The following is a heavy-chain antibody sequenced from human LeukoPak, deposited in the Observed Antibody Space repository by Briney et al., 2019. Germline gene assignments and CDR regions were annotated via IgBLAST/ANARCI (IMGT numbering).Heavy chain of an antibody. D-gene: IGHD2-21*02. Sequence: GGSLRLSCAASGFTFSGYAMHWVRQAPGKGLEWVAVISSDGSNKYYADSVEGRFTISRDNSKNTLYLQMNSLRAEDTAVFYCARDLRGDLHLVWGQGTLVTVSS. J-gene: IGHJ4*02. CDR3: ARDLRGDLHLV. CDR1: GFTFSGYA. V-gene: IGHV3-30-3*01. CDR2: ISSDGSNK.